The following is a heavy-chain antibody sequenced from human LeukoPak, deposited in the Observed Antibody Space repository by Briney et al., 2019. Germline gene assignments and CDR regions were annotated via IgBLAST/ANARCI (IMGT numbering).Heavy chain of an antibody. V-gene: IGHV3-23*01. CDR2: ISGSGGST. D-gene: IGHD1-26*01. CDR3: ARDLLEGAPFDY. J-gene: IGHJ4*02. CDR1: GFTFSSYA. Sequence: GGSLRLSCAASGFTFSSYAMSWVRQAPGKGLEWVSAISGSGGSTYYADSVKGRFTISRDNAKNSLYLQMNSLRAEDTAVYYCARDLLEGAPFDYWGQGTLVTVSS.